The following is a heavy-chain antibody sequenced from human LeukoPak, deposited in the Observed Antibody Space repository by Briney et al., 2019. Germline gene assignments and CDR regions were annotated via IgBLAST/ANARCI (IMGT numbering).Heavy chain of an antibody. D-gene: IGHD3-22*01. CDR3: ARDDDSSGYIGLFDY. J-gene: IGHJ4*02. CDR1: GGSISSYY. Sequence: PSETLSLTCTVPGGSISSYYWSWIRQPPGKGLEWIGYIYYSGSTNYNPSLKSRVTISVDMSKNQFSLKLSSVTAADTAVYYCARDDDSSGYIGLFDYWGQGTLVTVSS. CDR2: IYYSGST. V-gene: IGHV4-59*01.